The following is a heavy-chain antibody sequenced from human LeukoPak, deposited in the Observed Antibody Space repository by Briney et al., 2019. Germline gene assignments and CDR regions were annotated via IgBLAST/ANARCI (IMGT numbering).Heavy chain of an antibody. Sequence: GGSLRLSCAASGFTVSSNYMSWVRQAPGKGLEWVSVIYSGGSTYYADSVKGRFTISRDNSKNTLYLQMNSLRAEDTAVYYCARDRVVPAAIPTSWGQGTLVTDSS. CDR2: IYSGGST. CDR3: ARDRVVPAAIPTS. D-gene: IGHD2-2*02. V-gene: IGHV3-66*02. J-gene: IGHJ5*02. CDR1: GFTVSSNY.